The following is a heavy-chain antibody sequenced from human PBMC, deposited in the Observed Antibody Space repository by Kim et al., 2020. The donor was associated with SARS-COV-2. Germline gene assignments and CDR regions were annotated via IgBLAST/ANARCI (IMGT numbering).Heavy chain of an antibody. D-gene: IGHD4-4*01. CDR2: IYYSGST. J-gene: IGHJ4*02. Sequence: SETLSLTCTVSGGSISSSSYYWGWIRQPPGKGLEWIGSIYYSGSTYYNPSLKSRVTISVDTSKNQFSLKLSSVTAADTAVYYCARHRRKYHTVTIPLSYFDYWGQGTLVTVSS. CDR3: ARHRRKYHTVTIPLSYFDY. V-gene: IGHV4-39*01. CDR1: GGSISSSSYY.